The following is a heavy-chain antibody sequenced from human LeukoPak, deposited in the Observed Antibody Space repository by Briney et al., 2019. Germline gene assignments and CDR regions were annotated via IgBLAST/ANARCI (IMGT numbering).Heavy chain of an antibody. Sequence: GGSLRLSCAASGFTLRSYTMNWVRQAPGKGLEWVSCISSSSSSIYYADSVKGRFTISRDDGKNSLHLQMNSLRAEDTAVYYCARDRIVGATPYDYWGQGSLVTVSS. CDR2: ISSSSSSI. D-gene: IGHD1-26*01. V-gene: IGHV3-21*01. J-gene: IGHJ4*02. CDR1: GFTLRSYT. CDR3: ARDRIVGATPYDY.